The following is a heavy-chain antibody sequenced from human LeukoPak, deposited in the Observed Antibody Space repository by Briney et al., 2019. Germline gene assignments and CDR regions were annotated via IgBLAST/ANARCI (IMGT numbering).Heavy chain of an antibody. V-gene: IGHV3-20*04. J-gene: IGHJ4*02. D-gene: IGHD1-7*01. CDR1: GFTFDDYG. Sequence: GGSLRLSCAASGFTFDDYGMSWVRQAPGKGLEWVSGINWNGGSTGYADSVKGRFTISRDNAKNSLYPQMNSLRAEDTALYYCARSKVRGATGGTFDYWGQGTLVTVSS. CDR3: ARSKVRGATGGTFDY. CDR2: INWNGGST.